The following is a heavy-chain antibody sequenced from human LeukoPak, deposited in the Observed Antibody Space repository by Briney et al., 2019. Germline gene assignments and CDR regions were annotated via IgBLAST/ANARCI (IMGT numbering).Heavy chain of an antibody. D-gene: IGHD4-23*01. J-gene: IGHJ4*02. V-gene: IGHV4-59*01. CDR2: IYYSGST. CDR3: ASMGDYGGSPNDY. CDR1: GFTFSNYA. Sequence: GSLRLSCAASGFTFSNYAMSWIRQPPGKGLEWIGYIYYSGSTNYNPSLKSRVTISVDTSKNQFSLKLSSVTAADTAVYYCASMGDYGGSPNDYWGQGTLVTVSS.